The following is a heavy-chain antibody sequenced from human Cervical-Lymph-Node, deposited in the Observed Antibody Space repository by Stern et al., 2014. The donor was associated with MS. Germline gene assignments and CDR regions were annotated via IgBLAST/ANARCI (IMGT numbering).Heavy chain of an antibody. D-gene: IGHD4-11*01. CDR1: GDTFSNYA. Sequence: VQLVESRSEVKKPGSSVKVSCKPSGDTFSNYALSWVRQAPGQGLEWVGGLIPFYGATRYGRKFQGRVTITPEESTGTAFMELTNLTSDDTAIYYCALRRSYYVFWGQGTLITVSS. V-gene: IGHV1-69*01. J-gene: IGHJ4*02. CDR3: ALRRSYYVF. CDR2: LIPFYGAT.